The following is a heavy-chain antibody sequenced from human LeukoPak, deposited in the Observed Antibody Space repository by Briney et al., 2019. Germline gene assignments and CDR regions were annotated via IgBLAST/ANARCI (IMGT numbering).Heavy chain of an antibody. Sequence: GASVKVSCKASGYTFTGYYMHWVRQAPGQGLEWMARITPNSAGTNYAQKFQGRVTMTRDTSISTAYMELGRLRSDDTAVYYCARVGSSSWSAINFDYWGQGTLVTVSS. D-gene: IGHD6-13*01. J-gene: IGHJ4*02. CDR1: GYTFTGYY. CDR3: ARVGSSSWSAINFDY. CDR2: ITPNSAGT. V-gene: IGHV1-2*06.